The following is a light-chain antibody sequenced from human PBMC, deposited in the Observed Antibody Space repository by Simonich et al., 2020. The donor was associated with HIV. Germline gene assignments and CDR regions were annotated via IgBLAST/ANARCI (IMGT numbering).Light chain of an antibody. CDR3: SSYTSTSTWV. V-gene: IGLV2-14*03. CDR1: SSDVGVSKY. J-gene: IGLJ2*01. Sequence: QSALTQPASVSVSPGQSITISCTGPSSDVGVSKYVSWYQHHPGKAPKLMNYAVRKRPSGASNRFSGSKSGNTASLTISGLQAEDQADYYCSSYTSTSTWVFGGGTKLTVL. CDR2: AVR.